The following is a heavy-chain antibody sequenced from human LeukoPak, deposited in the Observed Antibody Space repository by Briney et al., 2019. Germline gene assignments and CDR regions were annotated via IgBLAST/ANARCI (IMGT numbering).Heavy chain of an antibody. J-gene: IGHJ4*02. CDR3: AKGSPLVLWFGEPQWVDY. V-gene: IGHV3-73*01. D-gene: IGHD3-10*01. Sequence: GGSLRLSCAASGFTFSGSAMHWVRQASGKGLEWVGRIRSKANSYATAYAASVKGRFTISRDDSKNTLFLQMNSLRVEDTAIYYCAKGSPLVLWFGEPQWVDYWGQGTLVTVSS. CDR2: IRSKANSYAT. CDR1: GFTFSGSA.